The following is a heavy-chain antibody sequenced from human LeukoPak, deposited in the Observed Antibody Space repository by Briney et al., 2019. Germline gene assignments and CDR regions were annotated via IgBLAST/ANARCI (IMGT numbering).Heavy chain of an antibody. CDR2: IYSGGST. CDR1: GFTVSSNY. Sequence: GGSLRLSCAASGFTVSSNYMSWARQAPGKGLEWVSVIYSGGSTYYADSVKGRFTISRDNSKNTLYLQMNSLRAEDTAVYYCARVNGGYYFDYWGQGTLVTVSS. CDR3: ARVNGGYYFDY. D-gene: IGHD3-10*01. J-gene: IGHJ4*02. V-gene: IGHV3-53*01.